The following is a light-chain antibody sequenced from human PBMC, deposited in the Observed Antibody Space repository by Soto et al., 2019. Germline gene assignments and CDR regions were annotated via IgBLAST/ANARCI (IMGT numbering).Light chain of an antibody. CDR2: DAS. J-gene: IGKJ1*01. Sequence: DIQMTQSPSTLSASVGDRVTITCRASQSISSWLAWYQQKPGKAPKLLIYDASSLESGVPSRFSGRRSGTEFTLTISSLQPDDFATYYCQQYNSYWTFGQGTKVDIK. V-gene: IGKV1-5*01. CDR1: QSISSW. CDR3: QQYNSYWT.